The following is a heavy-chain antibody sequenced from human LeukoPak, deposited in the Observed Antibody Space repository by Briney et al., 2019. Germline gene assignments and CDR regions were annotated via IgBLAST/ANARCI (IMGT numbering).Heavy chain of an antibody. CDR2: IYPGDSDT. D-gene: IGHD1-1*01. V-gene: IGHV5-51*01. CDR3: ARLPNERSALLDY. J-gene: IGHJ4*02. CDR1: GYNLTSYW. Sequence: KVGGALQISCKGFGYNLTSYWIGWVGQVPGKRLEWVGIIYPGDSDTRYSPSFQGQVTISADKSISTAYLQWSSLKASDTAMYYCARLPNERSALLDYWGQGTLVTVSS.